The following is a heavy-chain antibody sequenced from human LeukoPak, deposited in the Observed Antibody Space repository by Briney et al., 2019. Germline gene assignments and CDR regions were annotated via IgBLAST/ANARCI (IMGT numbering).Heavy chain of an antibody. D-gene: IGHD6-13*01. CDR3: AREAAAAQNWFDP. J-gene: IGHJ5*02. CDR1: GGSFSGYY. Sequence: SETLSLTCAVYGGSFSGYYWSWIRQPPGKGLEWIGEIYHSGSTNYNPSLKSRVTISVDKSKNQFSLKLSSVTAADTAVYYCAREAAAAQNWFDPWGQGTLVTVSS. CDR2: IYHSGST. V-gene: IGHV4-34*01.